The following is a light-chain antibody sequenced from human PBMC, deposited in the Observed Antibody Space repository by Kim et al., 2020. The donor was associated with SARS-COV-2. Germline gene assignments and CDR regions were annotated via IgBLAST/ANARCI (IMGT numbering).Light chain of an antibody. CDR3: QHFGSSRWT. CDR2: GTS. V-gene: IGKV3-20*01. CDR1: QSLSSDY. J-gene: IGKJ1*01. Sequence: IVLTQSPGTLPLSPGERATLSCRASQSLSSDYLAWYQQKPGQAPRLLLYGTSNRATGIPARFSGSGAGTDFTLTISRLEPEDFAVYYCQHFGSSRWTFGQGTKVDIK.